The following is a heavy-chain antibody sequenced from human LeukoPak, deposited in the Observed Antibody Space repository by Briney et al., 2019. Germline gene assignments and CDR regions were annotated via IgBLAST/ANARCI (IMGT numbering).Heavy chain of an antibody. CDR1: GFSLSTSGVG. CDR3: AHGSPSTITVAGTADFDY. CDR2: IYWDDDK. Sequence: SGPTLVNPTQTLTLTCTFSGFSLSTSGVGVGWIRQPPGKALEWLALIYWDDDKRYSPSLKSRLTITKDTSKNQVVLTMTNMDPVDTATYYCAHGSPSTITVAGTADFDYWGQGTLVTVSS. J-gene: IGHJ4*02. V-gene: IGHV2-5*02. D-gene: IGHD6-19*01.